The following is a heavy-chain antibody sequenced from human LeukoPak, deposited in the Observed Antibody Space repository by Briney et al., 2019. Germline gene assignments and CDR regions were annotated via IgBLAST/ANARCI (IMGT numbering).Heavy chain of an antibody. D-gene: IGHD2-15*01. V-gene: IGHV3-33*08. J-gene: IGHJ5*02. CDR1: GFTFDDYA. CDR3: ARDAAPQGFDP. CDR2: IWYDGSNK. Sequence: PGGSLRLSCAASGFTFDDYAMHWVRQAPGKGLEWVAVIWYDGSNKYYADSVKGRFTISRDNSKNTLYLQMNSLRAEDTAVYYCARDAAPQGFDPWGQGTLVTVSS.